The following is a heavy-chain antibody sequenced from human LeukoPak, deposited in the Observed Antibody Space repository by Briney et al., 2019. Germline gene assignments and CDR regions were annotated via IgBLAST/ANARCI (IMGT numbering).Heavy chain of an antibody. J-gene: IGHJ3*02. Sequence: PSETLSLTCTVSGGSISSSSYYWGWIRQPPGKGLEWIGSIYYSGSTNYNPSLKSRVTISVDTSKNQFSLKLSSVTAADTAVYYCARDFPYDYVWGSYRKSQGDAFDIWGQGTMVTVSS. CDR3: ARDFPYDYVWGSYRKSQGDAFDI. V-gene: IGHV4-39*07. CDR2: IYYSGST. CDR1: GGSISSSSYY. D-gene: IGHD3-16*02.